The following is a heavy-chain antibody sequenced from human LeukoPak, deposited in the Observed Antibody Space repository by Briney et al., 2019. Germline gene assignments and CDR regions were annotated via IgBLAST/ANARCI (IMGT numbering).Heavy chain of an antibody. CDR1: GFTFSSYA. J-gene: IGHJ5*02. CDR2: ISGSGGST. V-gene: IGHV3-23*01. Sequence: PGGSLRLSCAASGFTFSSYAMSWVRQAPGKGLEWVSAISGSGGSTYYADSVKGRFTISRDNSKNTLYLQMNSLRAEDTAVYYCAARNRYSSSSGLIDPWGQGTLVTVSS. D-gene: IGHD6-6*01. CDR3: AARNRYSSSSGLIDP.